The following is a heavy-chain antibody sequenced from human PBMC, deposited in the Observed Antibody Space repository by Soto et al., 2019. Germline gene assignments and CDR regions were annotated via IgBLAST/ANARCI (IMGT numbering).Heavy chain of an antibody. V-gene: IGHV1-18*01. CDR2: TTAFSGNA. D-gene: IGHD4-17*01. CDR3: ARLMTMVTTNYFDY. Sequence: QVELVQSGSEVKKPGASVKVSCKASGYIFTSYGTSWLRQAPGQGLEWLGGTTAFSGNAIYAQRFQGRVTMTTDTSTSTAYMALRSLRSDDTAVYYCARLMTMVTTNYFDYWGQGTLVSVSS. CDR1: GYIFTSYG. J-gene: IGHJ4*02.